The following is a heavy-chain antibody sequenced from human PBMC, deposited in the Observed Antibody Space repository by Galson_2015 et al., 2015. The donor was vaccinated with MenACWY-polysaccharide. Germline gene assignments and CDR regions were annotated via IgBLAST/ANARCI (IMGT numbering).Heavy chain of an antibody. CDR2: VSGSGTST. V-gene: IGHV3-23*01. CDR1: GFTFSSYA. D-gene: IGHD4-11*01. J-gene: IGHJ4*02. Sequence: SLRLSCAASGFTFSSYAMTWVRQAPGKGLEWVSSVSGSGTSTYYADSVNGRFTISRDNSKNTLYLQMNSLRAEDTAVYFCATDPNTTTVNKSHFVYWGQRTLITVSS. CDR3: ATDPNTTTVNKSHFVY.